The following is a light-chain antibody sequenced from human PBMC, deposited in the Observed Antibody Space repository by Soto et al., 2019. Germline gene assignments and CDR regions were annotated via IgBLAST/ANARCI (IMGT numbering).Light chain of an antibody. V-gene: IGKV3-20*01. Sequence: EIVLTQSPGTLSLSPGDRATLSCRASQSVSSNFLAWYQQKPGQAPRLLIYGASIRATGIPDRFSGSGSGTDFTLTIGRLEPEDFAMYFCHQYGSSPRTFGQGTKVEIK. J-gene: IGKJ1*01. CDR3: HQYGSSPRT. CDR2: GAS. CDR1: QSVSSNF.